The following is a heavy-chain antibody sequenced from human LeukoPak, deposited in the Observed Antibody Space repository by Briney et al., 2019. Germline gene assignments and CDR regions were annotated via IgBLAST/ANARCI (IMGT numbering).Heavy chain of an antibody. V-gene: IGHV3-21*01. CDR2: ISSNSNYI. CDR1: GFTFSSHS. Sequence: GSLRLSCAASGFTFSSHSMNWVRQAPGKGLEWVSSISSNSNYIYYADSVQGRFTISRDNAKNSLYLQMNSLRAEDTAVYYCARDYSSGWTYYFDYWGQGTLVTVSS. CDR3: ARDYSSGWTYYFDY. D-gene: IGHD6-19*01. J-gene: IGHJ4*02.